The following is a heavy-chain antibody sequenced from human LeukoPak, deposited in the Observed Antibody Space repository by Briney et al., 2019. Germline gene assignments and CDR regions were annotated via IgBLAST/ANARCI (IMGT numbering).Heavy chain of an antibody. D-gene: IGHD2/OR15-2a*01. V-gene: IGHV1-58*01. CDR1: GFTFTNSA. CDR3: AVDVIYESD. J-gene: IGHJ4*02. Sequence: SVKVSCKASGFTFTNSAVQWVRQARGQRLEWIGWIVVGSGNTNYAQKFQERVTITRDMSTSTAYMELSSLRSEDTAVYYCAVDVIYESDWGQGTLVTVSS. CDR2: IVVGSGNT.